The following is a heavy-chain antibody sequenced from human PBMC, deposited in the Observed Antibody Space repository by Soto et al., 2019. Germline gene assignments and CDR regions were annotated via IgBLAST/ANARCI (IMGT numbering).Heavy chain of an antibody. CDR1: GFTFSSYA. Sequence: GGSLRLSCAASGFTFSSYAMSWVRQAPGKGLEWVSAISGSGGSTYYADSVKGRFTISRDNSKNTLYLQMNSLRAEDTAVYYCAKGRVSGFGILRIFDYWGQGTLVTVSS. CDR3: AKGRVSGFGILRIFDY. D-gene: IGHD3-10*01. CDR2: ISGSGGST. V-gene: IGHV3-23*01. J-gene: IGHJ4*02.